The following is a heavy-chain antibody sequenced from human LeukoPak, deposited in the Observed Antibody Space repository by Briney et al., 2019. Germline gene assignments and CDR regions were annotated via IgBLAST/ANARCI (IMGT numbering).Heavy chain of an antibody. Sequence: PSETLSLTFTVSGGSISSYYWSWIRQPAGKGLEWIGRIDTSGSTNYNPSLKSRVTMSVDTSKNQFSLKLRSVTAADTAVYYCASTDYYDSSGYYRYWGQGTLVTVSS. J-gene: IGHJ4*02. D-gene: IGHD3-22*01. CDR1: GGSISSYY. CDR2: IDTSGST. V-gene: IGHV4-4*07. CDR3: ASTDYYDSSGYYRY.